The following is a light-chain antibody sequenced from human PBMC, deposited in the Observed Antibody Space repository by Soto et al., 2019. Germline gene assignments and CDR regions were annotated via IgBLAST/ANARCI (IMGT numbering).Light chain of an antibody. Sequence: DIQLTQSPSSLSASVGDRVTITCRVSQGITSYLNCYGQKGGKFPNLLIYSASNLQSGVPSRSSGSGSGTDLTLSISSLQPEDVTTHYGQRTYNAPRSVGQGTKVDI. CDR2: SAS. J-gene: IGKJ1*01. CDR3: QRTYNAPRS. V-gene: IGKV1-27*01. CDR1: QGITSY.